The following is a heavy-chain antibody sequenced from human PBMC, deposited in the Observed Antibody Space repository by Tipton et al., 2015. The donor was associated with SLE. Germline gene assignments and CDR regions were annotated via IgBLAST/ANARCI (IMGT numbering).Heavy chain of an antibody. V-gene: IGHV4-59*01. CDR1: GDSIGSYY. Sequence: TLSLTCSVSGDSIGSYYWSWVRQPPGKGLEWIGHVHYSETTHYNRSLKSRVTILADTSRTQFSLKLSSVTAADTAVYYCARGTLRTTFALYCSGGRCSTWYLDLWGRGPLVSVSP. CDR3: ARGTLRTTFALYCSGGRCSTWYLDL. CDR2: VHYSETT. D-gene: IGHD2-15*01. J-gene: IGHJ2*01.